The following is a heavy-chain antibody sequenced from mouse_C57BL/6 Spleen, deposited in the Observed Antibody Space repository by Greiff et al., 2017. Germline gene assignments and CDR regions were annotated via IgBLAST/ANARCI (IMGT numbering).Heavy chain of an antibody. CDR1: GYTFTSYW. CDR2: IDPSDSYT. V-gene: IGHV1-69*01. J-gene: IGHJ4*01. D-gene: IGHD1-1*01. CDR3: ARYDGSRRGYAMDY. Sequence: QVQLQQPGAELVLPGASVKLSCTASGYTFTSYWMHWVKQRPGQGLEWIGEIDPSDSYTNYNQKFKGKSTLTVDNSSSTAYMELSSLTSEDSAVYYCARYDGSRRGYAMDYWGQGTSVTVSS.